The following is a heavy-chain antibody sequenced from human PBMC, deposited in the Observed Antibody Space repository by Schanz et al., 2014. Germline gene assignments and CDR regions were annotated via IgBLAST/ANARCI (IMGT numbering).Heavy chain of an antibody. CDR2: ISVYTGNT. D-gene: IGHD3-3*01. V-gene: IGHV1-18*01. J-gene: IGHJ4*02. Sequence: GQLLESGGGLIQPGGSLRLSCAASGFTFSSYAMSWVRQAPGQGLEWVGWISVYTGNTKYGQKVQGRVTMTADTSTNTAYMELRSLRSDDTAVYYCARDRRFFDRDDLYYFDSWGQGTLXTVSS. CDR3: ARDRRFFDRDDLYYFDS. CDR1: GFTFSSYA.